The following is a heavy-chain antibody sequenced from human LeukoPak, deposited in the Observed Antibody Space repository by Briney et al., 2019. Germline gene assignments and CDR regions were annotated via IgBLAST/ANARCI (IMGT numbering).Heavy chain of an antibody. CDR2: IYTSGST. Sequence: SQTLSLTCTVSGGSIGSGSYYWSWIRQPAGKGLEWIGRIYTSGSTNYNPSLKSRVTTSVDTSKNQFSLKLSSVTAADTAVYYCAIHSAMGSHDYWGQGTLVTVSS. D-gene: IGHD2-21*01. CDR1: GGSIGSGSYY. J-gene: IGHJ4*02. V-gene: IGHV4-61*02. CDR3: AIHSAMGSHDY.